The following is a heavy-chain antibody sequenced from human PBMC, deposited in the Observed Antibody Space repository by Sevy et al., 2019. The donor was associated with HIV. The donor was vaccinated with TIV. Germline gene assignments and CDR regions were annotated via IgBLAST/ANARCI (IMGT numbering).Heavy chain of an antibody. J-gene: IGHJ3*02. CDR2: INHRGST. CDR3: ARHCGSTSCSHAFDT. CDR1: GGSFSGYY. V-gene: IGHV4-34*01. Sequence: SETLSLTCAVYGGSFSGYYWSWIRQPPGKGLEWIGEINHRGSTNYNPSLKSRVTISVDTSKNQFSLKLSSVTAADTAVHYCARHCGSTSCSHAFDTWGQGTMVTVSS. D-gene: IGHD2-2*01.